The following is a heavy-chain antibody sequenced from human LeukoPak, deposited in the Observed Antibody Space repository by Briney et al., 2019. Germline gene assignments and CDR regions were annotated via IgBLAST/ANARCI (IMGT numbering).Heavy chain of an antibody. Sequence: GGSLRLSCSASRFTFNRFYLHWVRQAPGKGLEWVSAISGSGGSTYYADSVKGRFTISRDNSKNTLYLQMNSLRAEDTAVYYCTTDLFIVGPSATVYWGQGTLVTVSS. CDR3: TTDLFIVGPSATVY. V-gene: IGHV3-23*01. CDR2: ISGSGGST. CDR1: RFTFNRFY. D-gene: IGHD1-26*01. J-gene: IGHJ4*02.